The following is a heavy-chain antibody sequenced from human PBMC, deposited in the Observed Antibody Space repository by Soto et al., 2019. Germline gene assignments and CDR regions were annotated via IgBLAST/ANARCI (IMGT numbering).Heavy chain of an antibody. Sequence: PGGSLRLSCVASGFTFSNYNMNWVRQAPGKGLEWVSHISGTSVYIHYADSVKGRFTISRDISTNMVYLQMSSLTDEDTAVYYCARAREPEYSSAIFFDIWGQGALVTVSS. CDR2: ISGTSVYI. D-gene: IGHD5-18*01. J-gene: IGHJ4*02. V-gene: IGHV3-21*04. CDR1: GFTFSNYN. CDR3: ARAREPEYSSAIFFDI.